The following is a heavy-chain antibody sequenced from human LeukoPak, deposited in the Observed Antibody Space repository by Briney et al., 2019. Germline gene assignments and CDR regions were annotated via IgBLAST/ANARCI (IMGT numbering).Heavy chain of an antibody. CDR1: GGSFSGYY. D-gene: IGHD3-22*01. J-gene: IGHJ4*02. V-gene: IGHV4-34*01. CDR3: ARGPLDYDSSGYNDY. Sequence: SETLSLTCAVYGGSFSGYYWSWIRQPPGKGLEWIGEINHSGSTNYNPSLKSRVTISVDTSKNQFPLKLSSVTAADTAVYYCARGPLDYDSSGYNDYWGQGTLVTVSS. CDR2: INHSGST.